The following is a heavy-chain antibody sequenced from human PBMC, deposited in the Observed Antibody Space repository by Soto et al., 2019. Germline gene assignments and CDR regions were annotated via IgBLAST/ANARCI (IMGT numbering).Heavy chain of an antibody. V-gene: IGHV1-69*12. D-gene: IGHD2-2*01. Sequence: QVQLVQSGAEVKKPGSSVKVSCKASGGTFSSYAISWVRQAPGQGLEWMGGIIPIFGTANYAQKFQGRVTNTADESSSTAYMELSSLRSEDTAVYYCPRHVPADGYYYGMDVWGQGSTVTVSS. CDR1: GGTFSSYA. J-gene: IGHJ6*02. CDR2: IIPIFGTA. CDR3: PRHVPADGYYYGMDV.